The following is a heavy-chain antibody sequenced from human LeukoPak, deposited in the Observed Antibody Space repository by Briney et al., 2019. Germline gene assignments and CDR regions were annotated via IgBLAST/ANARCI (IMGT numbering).Heavy chain of an antibody. D-gene: IGHD3-3*01. CDR1: GLTFSSYG. Sequence: PGRSLRLSCAASGLTFSSYGMHWVRQAPGKRLEWVAVIWYDGSNKYYADSVKGRFTISRDNSKNTLYLQMNSLRAEDTAVYYCAKEYRAYYDFWSGYSKYYYYYYMDVWGKGTTVTVSS. CDR2: IWYDGSNK. CDR3: AKEYRAYYDFWSGYSKYYYYYYMDV. J-gene: IGHJ6*03. V-gene: IGHV3-33*06.